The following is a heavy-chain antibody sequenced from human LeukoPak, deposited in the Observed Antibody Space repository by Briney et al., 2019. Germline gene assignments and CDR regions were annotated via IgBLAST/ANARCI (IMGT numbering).Heavy chain of an antibody. V-gene: IGHV3-66*01. J-gene: IGHJ4*02. CDR3: ARFPGD. CDR2: IYSGGDT. Sequence: GGSLRLPCAVSGFTVSSDYMSWVRQPPAKGLERVSVIYSGGDTFYADYVKSRFTNSRDTSKNTRALQMNSLRAEDTAGYYCARFPGDWGQGTLVTVSS. CDR1: GFTVSSDY.